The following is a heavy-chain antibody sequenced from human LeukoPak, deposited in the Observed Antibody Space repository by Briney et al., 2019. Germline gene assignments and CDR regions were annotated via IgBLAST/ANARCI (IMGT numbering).Heavy chain of an antibody. D-gene: IGHD3-22*01. Sequence: GGSLRLPCAASGFTFSSYGMHWVRQAPGKGLEWVAVISYDGSNKYYADSVKGRFTISRDNSKNTLYLQMNSLRAEDTAVYYCAKDPDSSGPDYWGQGTLVTVSS. V-gene: IGHV3-30*18. CDR3: AKDPDSSGPDY. CDR1: GFTFSSYG. CDR2: ISYDGSNK. J-gene: IGHJ4*02.